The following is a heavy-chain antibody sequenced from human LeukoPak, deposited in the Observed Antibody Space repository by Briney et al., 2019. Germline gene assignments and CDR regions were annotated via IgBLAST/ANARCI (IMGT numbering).Heavy chain of an antibody. CDR3: ARSMTFPSGYDWRAGAFDI. CDR2: ISAYNGNT. J-gene: IGHJ3*02. D-gene: IGHD5-12*01. V-gene: IGHV1-18*01. Sequence: ASVKVSCKASGYTFTSYGISWVRQAPGQGLEWMGWISAYNGNTNYAQKLQGRVTMTTDTSTSTAYMELRSLRSDDTAVYYCARSMTFPSGYDWRAGAFDIWGQGTMVTVSS. CDR1: GYTFTSYG.